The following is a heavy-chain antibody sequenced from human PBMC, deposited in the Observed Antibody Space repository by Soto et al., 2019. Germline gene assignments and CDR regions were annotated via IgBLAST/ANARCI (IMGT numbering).Heavy chain of an antibody. Sequence: QVQLVGSGGGVVQPGRSLRLSCAASGFTFSSYAMHWVRQAPGKGLEWVAVISYDGSNKYYADSVKGRFTISRDNSKNTLYLQMNSLRAEDTAVYYCARDGAFWQASAAYLDYWGQGTLVTVSS. CDR1: GFTFSSYA. CDR2: ISYDGSNK. J-gene: IGHJ4*02. D-gene: IGHD6-13*01. CDR3: ARDGAFWQASAAYLDY. V-gene: IGHV3-30-3*01.